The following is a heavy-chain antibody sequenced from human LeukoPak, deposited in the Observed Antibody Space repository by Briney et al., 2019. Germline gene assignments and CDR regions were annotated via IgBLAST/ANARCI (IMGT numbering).Heavy chain of an antibody. CDR1: GFTFSSYA. J-gene: IGHJ4*02. V-gene: IGHV3-23*01. CDR2: ISGSAIGT. Sequence: PGGSLRLSCAASGFTFSSYAMSWVRQAPGKGLEWVSAISGSAIGTYYADSVKGRFTIPRDDSKKTLYLQMNSLRAEDTAVYYCAQSVPCSGGSCYFFMVYWGQGTLVTVSS. D-gene: IGHD2-15*01. CDR3: AQSVPCSGGSCYFFMVY.